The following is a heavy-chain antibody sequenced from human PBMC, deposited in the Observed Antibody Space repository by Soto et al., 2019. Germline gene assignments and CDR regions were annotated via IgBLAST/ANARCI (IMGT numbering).Heavy chain of an antibody. V-gene: IGHV1-8*01. CDR3: ARSGWYRRFFEY. J-gene: IGHJ4*02. D-gene: IGHD6-19*01. CDR2: MNPNSGNT. Sequence: ASVKVSCKASGYTFTSYDINWVRQATGQGLEWMGWMNPNSGNTGYAQKFQGRVTMTRNTSISTAYMELSSLRSEDTAVYYCARSGWYRRFFEYWGQGTMVTVSS. CDR1: GYTFTSYD.